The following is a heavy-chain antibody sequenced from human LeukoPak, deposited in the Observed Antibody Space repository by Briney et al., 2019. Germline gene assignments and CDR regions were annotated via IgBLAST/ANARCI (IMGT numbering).Heavy chain of an antibody. Sequence: GGSLRLSCAATGFTFSSYWMSWVRQAPGKGLEWVADIKEDGSKQYYVDSVKGRFTISRDNAKNSLYLQMNSLRAEDTAVYYCARRGYGDYVNWFDPWGQGTPVTVSS. CDR1: GFTFSSYW. D-gene: IGHD4-17*01. J-gene: IGHJ5*02. CDR3: ARRGYGDYVNWFDP. CDR2: IKEDGSKQ. V-gene: IGHV3-7*01.